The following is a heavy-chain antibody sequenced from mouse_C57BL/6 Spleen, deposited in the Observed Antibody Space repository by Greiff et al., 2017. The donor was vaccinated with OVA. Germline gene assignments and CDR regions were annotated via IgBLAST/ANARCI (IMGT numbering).Heavy chain of an antibody. V-gene: IGHV1-49*01. Sequence: LEESGAELVRPGSSVKLSCKDSYFAFMASAMHWVKQRPGHGLEWIGSFTMYSDATEYSENFKGKATLTANTSSSTAYMELRSLTSEDYAVFYCARDSNYPSIARDYWGQGTSVTVSS. CDR1: YFAFMASA. J-gene: IGHJ4*01. CDR3: ARDSNYPSIARDY. CDR2: FTMYSDAT. D-gene: IGHD2-5*01.